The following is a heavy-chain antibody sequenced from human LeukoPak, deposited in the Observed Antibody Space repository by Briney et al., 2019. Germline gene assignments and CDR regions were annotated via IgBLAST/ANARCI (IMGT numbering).Heavy chain of an antibody. J-gene: IGHJ4*02. CDR1: GFTFSSFA. V-gene: IGHV3-23*01. CDR2: LNGGGDKT. D-gene: IGHD3-22*01. Sequence: PGGSLRLSCTASGFTFSSFAMSWVRQAPGEGLEWVSGLNGGGDKTFYADSVKGRFTLSRDNSKNSLFLQMSSLRADDTALYYCAEHLNYDISGALGSWGQGTLVAVSS. CDR3: AEHLNYDISGALGS.